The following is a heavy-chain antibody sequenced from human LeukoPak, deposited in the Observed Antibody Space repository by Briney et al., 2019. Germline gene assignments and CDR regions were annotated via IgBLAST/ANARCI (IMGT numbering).Heavy chain of an antibody. CDR1: GFTFSSYW. CDR3: ARDSLQSYGSGGGDY. V-gene: IGHV3-7*01. CDR2: IKQDGSEK. Sequence: PGGSLRLSCAASGFTFSSYWMSWVRQAPGKGLEWVASIKQDGSEKYYVDSVKGRFTISRDNAKNSLYLQMNSLRAEDTAVYYCARDSLQSYGSGGGDYWGQGTLVTVSS. D-gene: IGHD3-10*01. J-gene: IGHJ4*02.